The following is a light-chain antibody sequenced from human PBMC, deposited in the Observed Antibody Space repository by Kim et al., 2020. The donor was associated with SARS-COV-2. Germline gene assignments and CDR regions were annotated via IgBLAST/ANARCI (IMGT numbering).Light chain of an antibody. J-gene: IGKJ4*01. CDR3: QQYDSSLGPT. Sequence: PGEGTSLSGRASQSVSSNNLAWYLHRPGQAPRLLIYGASRRATGIPDRFSGSGSGTDFTLTISRLEPDDFAVYYCQQYDSSLGPTFGGGTKVDIK. CDR1: QSVSSNN. V-gene: IGKV3-20*01. CDR2: GAS.